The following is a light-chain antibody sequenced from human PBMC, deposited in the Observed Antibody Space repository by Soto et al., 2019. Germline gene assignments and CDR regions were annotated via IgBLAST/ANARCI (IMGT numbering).Light chain of an antibody. CDR3: HQTHNMHS. CDR2: GAS. V-gene: IGKV1-39*01. Sequence: DMQVTQSPSSLSASVGDRVTITCRATQSINSYLNWYQHKPGTGPKLLVYGASTLQRGVPSRVSGSGSGTEFTLTFSSLQPDDFPTYYCHQTHNMHSFGQGTKLEI. J-gene: IGKJ2*01. CDR1: QSINSY.